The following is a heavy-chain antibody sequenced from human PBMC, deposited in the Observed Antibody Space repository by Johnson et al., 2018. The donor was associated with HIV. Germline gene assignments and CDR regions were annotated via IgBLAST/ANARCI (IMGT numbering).Heavy chain of an antibody. D-gene: IGHD2-8*02. CDR3: TTVGGILGTYAFDI. V-gene: IGHV3-15*02. Sequence: MQLVESGGTLVKPGGSLSLSCAASGFTFINAWMTWVRQSPGNGLEWVGRIKSKTDGGTTDYAAPVKGRFTISRDDSKNTLYLQMNSLKTEDTALYYCTTVGGILGTYAFDIWGQGTMVTVSS. CDR1: GFTFINAW. J-gene: IGHJ3*02. CDR2: IKSKTDGGTT.